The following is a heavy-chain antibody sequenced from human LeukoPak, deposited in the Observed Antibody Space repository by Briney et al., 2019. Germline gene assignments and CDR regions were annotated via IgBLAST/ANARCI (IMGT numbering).Heavy chain of an antibody. J-gene: IGHJ5*02. CDR3: ARGFSDILTGYPPGNWFDP. Sequence: PSETLSLTCAVYGGSFSGYYWSWIRQPPGKGLEWIGEINHSGSTNYNPSLKSRVTISVDTSKNQFSLKLSSVTAADTAVYYCARGFSDILTGYPPGNWFDPWGQRTLVTISS. CDR1: GGSFSGYY. CDR2: INHSGST. D-gene: IGHD3-9*01. V-gene: IGHV4-34*01.